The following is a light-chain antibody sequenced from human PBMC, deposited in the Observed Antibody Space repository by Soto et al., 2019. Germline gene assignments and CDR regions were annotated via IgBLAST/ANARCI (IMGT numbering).Light chain of an antibody. V-gene: IGKV3-11*01. J-gene: IGKJ5*01. CDR1: QSFSSY. CDR2: DAS. CDR3: QSGVT. Sequence: EIVLTQSPATLSLSPGERATLSCRASQSFSSYLAWYQQKPGQAPRLLIYDASNMATGIPARFSGSGSGSDFTLPISSLEPEDFAVYYCQSGVTFGEGTRLEIK.